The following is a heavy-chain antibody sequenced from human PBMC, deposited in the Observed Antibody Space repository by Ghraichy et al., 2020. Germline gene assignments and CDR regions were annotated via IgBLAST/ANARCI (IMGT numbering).Heavy chain of an antibody. CDR2: IKQDGSEK. CDR1: GFTFSSYW. D-gene: IGHD5-24*01. Sequence: GGSLRLSCAASGFTFSSYWMSWVRQAPGKGLEWVANIKQDGSEKYYVDSVKGRFTISRDNAKNSLYLQMNSLRAEDTAVYYCARAGRDGYNFPHYYYYYGMDVWGQGTTVTVSS. J-gene: IGHJ6*02. V-gene: IGHV3-7*01. CDR3: ARAGRDGYNFPHYYYYYGMDV.